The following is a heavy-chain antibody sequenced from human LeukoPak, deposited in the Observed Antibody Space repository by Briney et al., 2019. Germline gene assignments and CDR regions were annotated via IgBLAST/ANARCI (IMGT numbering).Heavy chain of an antibody. CDR1: GASVRSSTY. D-gene: IGHD2-15*01. CDR3: ARYCSGGSCLDY. V-gene: IGHV4/OR15-8*02. J-gene: IGHJ4*02. Sequence: SETLSLTCAVSGASVRSSTYWSWVRQPPGKGLEWIGEIYHGGNVNFNPSLKSRVIISLDESKDQFYLKLNSVTAADTAIYYCARYCSGGSCLDYWGQGTLVTVSS. CDR2: IYHGGNV.